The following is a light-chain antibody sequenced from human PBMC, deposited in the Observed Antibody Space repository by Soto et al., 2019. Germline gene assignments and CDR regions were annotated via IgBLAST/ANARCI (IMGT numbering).Light chain of an antibody. CDR2: GAS. CDR1: QSLSST. Sequence: EIVMTQSPATLSVSPGERATLSCRASQSLSSTLALYQQKPGQAPRLLIYGASTRATVIPARFSGSGSGTEFTLTISSLQSEDFAVYYCQQYNNWPRTFGQGTKVDIK. V-gene: IGKV3-15*01. J-gene: IGKJ1*01. CDR3: QQYNNWPRT.